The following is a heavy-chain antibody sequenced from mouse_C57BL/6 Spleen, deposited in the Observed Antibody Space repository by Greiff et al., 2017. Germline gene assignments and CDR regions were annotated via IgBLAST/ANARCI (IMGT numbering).Heavy chain of an antibody. J-gene: IGHJ4*01. CDR1: GYTFTDYN. D-gene: IGHD3-2*02. CDR3: ARGGSSGPYYAMDY. CDR2: INPNNGGT. V-gene: IGHV1-22*01. Sequence: VQLQQSGPELVKPGASVKMSCKASGYTFTDYNMHWVKQSHGKSLEWIGYINPNNGGTSSNQKFKGKATLTVNKSSSTAYMELRSLTSEDSAVYYCARGGSSGPYYAMDYWGQGTSVTVSA.